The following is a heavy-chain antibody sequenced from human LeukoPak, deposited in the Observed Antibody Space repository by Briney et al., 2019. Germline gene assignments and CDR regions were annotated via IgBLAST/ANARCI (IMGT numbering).Heavy chain of an antibody. J-gene: IGHJ4*02. V-gene: IGHV3-23*01. D-gene: IGHD3-10*01. CDR2: ISVAGATT. CDR1: GFIFSSYV. Sequence: QAGGSLRLSCVSSGFIFSSYVMSWVRQAPGKGLEWVSSISVAGATTDYADSVKGRFTISRDNSKNTLYLQMNSLRAEDTAVYYCAKDPFSRGSGSLSGYWGQGTLVTVSS. CDR3: AKDPFSRGSGSLSGY.